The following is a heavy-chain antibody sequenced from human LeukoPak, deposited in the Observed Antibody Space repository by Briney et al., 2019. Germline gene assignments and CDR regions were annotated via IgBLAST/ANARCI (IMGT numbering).Heavy chain of an antibody. CDR1: GFTFSSYG. Sequence: PGGSLRLSCAASGFTFSSYGMHWVRQAPGKGLEWVAVISYDGSNKYYADSVKGRFTISGDNSKNTLYLQMNSLRAEDTAVYYCAKGVPHDYWGQGTLVTVSS. J-gene: IGHJ4*02. V-gene: IGHV3-30*18. CDR2: ISYDGSNK. CDR3: AKGVPHDY.